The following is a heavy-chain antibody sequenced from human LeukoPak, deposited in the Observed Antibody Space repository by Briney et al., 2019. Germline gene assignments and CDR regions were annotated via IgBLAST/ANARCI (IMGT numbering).Heavy chain of an antibody. V-gene: IGHV4-59*12. CDR2: IYYSGST. D-gene: IGHD3-10*01. CDR1: GGSISSYY. J-gene: IGHJ4*02. CDR3: ARIRRVRGVIITPYY. Sequence: PSETLSLTCTVSGGSISSYYWSWIRQPPGKGLEWIGYIYYSGSTNYNPSLKSRVTISVDTSKNQFSLKLSSVTAADTAVYYCARIRRVRGVIITPYYWGQGTLVTVSS.